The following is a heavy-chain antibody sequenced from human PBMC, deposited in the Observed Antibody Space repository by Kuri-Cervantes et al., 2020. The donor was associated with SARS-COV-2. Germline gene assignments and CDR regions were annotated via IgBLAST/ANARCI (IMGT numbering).Heavy chain of an antibody. V-gene: IGHV4-59*01. CDR1: GGSFSGYY. CDR2: MRNNGSA. Sequence: GSLRLSCTVSGGSFSGYYWSWIRQPAGKNLDWIGYMRNNGSANYNPSLKSRVTISIDTSKNQFSLKLTSMTAADTAVYYCARDPGVGADNVDAFDIWGQGTMVTVSS. CDR3: ARDPGVGADNVDAFDI. J-gene: IGHJ3*02. D-gene: IGHD1-26*01.